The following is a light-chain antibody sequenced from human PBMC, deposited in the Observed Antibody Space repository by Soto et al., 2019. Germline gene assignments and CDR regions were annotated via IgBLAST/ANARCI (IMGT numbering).Light chain of an antibody. J-gene: IGLJ2*01. Sequence: QPASVSGSPGQSIAISCTGTSHDVGGYNYVSWYQQHPGKAPKLMIYDVSARPSGVSNRFSGSKSDDTASLTISGLQAEDEADYYCSSYTSSSTVVFGGGTKVTVL. CDR2: DVS. V-gene: IGLV2-14*01. CDR3: SSYTSSSTVV. CDR1: SHDVGGYNY.